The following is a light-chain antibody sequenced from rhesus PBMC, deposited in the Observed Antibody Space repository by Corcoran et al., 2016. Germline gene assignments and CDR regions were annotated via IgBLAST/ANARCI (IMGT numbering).Light chain of an antibody. Sequence: QAAPTQSPSVSGSAGQSVTISCTGTSSDIGFYTSVSWYQQHPGKAPKLMIYEVTKRPSGVSDRFSGSKSGNTASLTVSGLEADDEADYYCGSYAGGGIYIFGSGTRLTVL. CDR1: SSDIGFYTS. V-gene: IGLV2-19*02. J-gene: IGLJ1*01. CDR3: GSYAGGGIYI. CDR2: EVT.